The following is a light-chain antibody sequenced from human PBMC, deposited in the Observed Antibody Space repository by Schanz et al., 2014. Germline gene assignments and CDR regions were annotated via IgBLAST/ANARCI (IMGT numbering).Light chain of an antibody. Sequence: QSALTQPASVSGSPGQSITISCTGTSSDVGGYNYVSWYQQHPGKAPKLMIYDVSNRPSGVSNRFSGSKSGNTASLTISGXQAEDEADYYCCSYAGSYVFGGGTKLTVL. V-gene: IGLV2-14*01. CDR1: SSDVGGYNY. CDR3: CSYAGSYV. CDR2: DVS. J-gene: IGLJ2*01.